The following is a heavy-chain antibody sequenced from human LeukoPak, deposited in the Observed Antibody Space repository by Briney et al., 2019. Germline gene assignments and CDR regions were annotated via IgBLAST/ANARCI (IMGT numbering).Heavy chain of an antibody. V-gene: IGHV1-2*02. J-gene: IGHJ5*02. CDR3: ARVPATVSWFDP. CDR1: GYTFTGYY. Sequence: ASVKVSCKASGYTFTGYYMHWVRQAPGQGVEWMGWINHNSGGTNYAQKFQDRVTMTRDTSISTAYMELSRLRSDDTAVYYCARVPATVSWFDPWGQGTLVTVSS. D-gene: IGHD1-14*01. CDR2: INHNSGGT.